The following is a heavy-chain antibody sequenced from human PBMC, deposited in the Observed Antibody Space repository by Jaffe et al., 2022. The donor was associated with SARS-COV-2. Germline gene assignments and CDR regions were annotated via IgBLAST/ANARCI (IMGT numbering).Heavy chain of an antibody. D-gene: IGHD5-18*01. CDR1: GGTFSSYA. J-gene: IGHJ4*02. V-gene: IGHV1-69*01. CDR2: IIPIFGTA. Sequence: QVQLVQSGAEVKKPGSSVKVSCKASGGTFSSYAISWVRQAPGQGLEWMGGIIPIFGTANYAQKFQGRVTITADESTSTAYMELSSLRSEDTAVYYCARGLRLLDTAMVRWEYYFDYWGQGTLVTVSS. CDR3: ARGLRLLDTAMVRWEYYFDY.